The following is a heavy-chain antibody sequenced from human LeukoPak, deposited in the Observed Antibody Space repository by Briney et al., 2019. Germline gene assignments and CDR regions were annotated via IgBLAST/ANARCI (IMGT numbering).Heavy chain of an antibody. CDR2: VYPGDSST. Sequence: GESLKISRQGSGYSFTTYWIAWVRQPPGKGLEWMGSVYPGDSSTKYSPSFQGQVTISADRSISTAYLQWRSLKASDTAMYYCARRFSTSWYFDYWGQGVLVTVSS. J-gene: IGHJ4*02. D-gene: IGHD6-13*01. CDR1: GYSFTTYW. CDR3: ARRFSTSWYFDY. V-gene: IGHV5-51*01.